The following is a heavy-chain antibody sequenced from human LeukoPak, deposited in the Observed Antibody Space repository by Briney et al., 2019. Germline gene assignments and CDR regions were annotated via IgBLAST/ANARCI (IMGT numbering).Heavy chain of an antibody. Sequence: PSETLSLTCAVYGGSFSGYFWSWIRQPPGKGLEWIGEINHSGSTNHNPSLKSRVTISVDTSKNQFSLKLTSVTAADTAVYYCARRNYYDSSGYYLASSYYFDYWGQGTLVTVSS. CDR2: INHSGST. D-gene: IGHD3-22*01. V-gene: IGHV4-34*01. CDR1: GGSFSGYF. J-gene: IGHJ4*02. CDR3: ARRNYYDSSGYYLASSYYFDY.